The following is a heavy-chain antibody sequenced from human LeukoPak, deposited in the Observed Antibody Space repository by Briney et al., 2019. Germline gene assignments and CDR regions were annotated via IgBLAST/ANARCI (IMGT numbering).Heavy chain of an antibody. CDR2: ISWNSGSI. D-gene: IGHD3-10*01. Sequence: GGSLRLSCAASGFTFDDYAMHWGRLAPGKGLEWVSGISWNSGSIGYADSVKGRFTISRDNAKNSLYLQMNRLRAEDTALYYCAKDAQYYYGSGFSPPSDWGQGTLVTVSS. CDR1: GFTFDDYA. CDR3: AKDAQYYYGSGFSPPSD. V-gene: IGHV3-9*01. J-gene: IGHJ4*02.